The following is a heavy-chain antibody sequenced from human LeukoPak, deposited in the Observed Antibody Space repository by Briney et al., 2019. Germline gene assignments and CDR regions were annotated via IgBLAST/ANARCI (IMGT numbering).Heavy chain of an antibody. Sequence: PGGSLRLSCAASRFTFSSYWMHWVRQAPGKGLVWVSRINSDGSSTSYADSVKGRFTISRDNAKNTLYLQMNSLRAEDTAVYYCAPSEGYYYDSSGQIDYWGQGTLVTVSS. CDR1: RFTFSSYW. V-gene: IGHV3-74*01. D-gene: IGHD3-22*01. CDR3: APSEGYYYDSSGQIDY. CDR2: INSDGSST. J-gene: IGHJ4*02.